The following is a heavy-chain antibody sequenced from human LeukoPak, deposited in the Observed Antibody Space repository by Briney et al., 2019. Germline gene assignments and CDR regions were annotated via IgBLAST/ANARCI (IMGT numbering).Heavy chain of an antibody. Sequence: GGSLRLSCAASGFTFSTFGMNWVRQAAGKGLGWVALVSPDGSHVNYADSVKGRFTISRDNSKNMMNLQMNSLTSDDTAVYFCAKADTFENYFDSWGQGTLVTVSS. CDR3: AKADTFENYFDS. D-gene: IGHD3-9*01. CDR2: VSPDGSHV. V-gene: IGHV3-30*18. CDR1: GFTFSTFG. J-gene: IGHJ4*02.